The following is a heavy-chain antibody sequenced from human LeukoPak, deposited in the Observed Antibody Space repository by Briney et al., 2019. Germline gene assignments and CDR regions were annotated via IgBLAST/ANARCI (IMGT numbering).Heavy chain of an antibody. CDR2: IYYSGST. J-gene: IGHJ6*04. Sequence: SETLSLTCTVSGGSISSYYWSWIRQPPGKGLEWIGYIYYSGSTNYNPSLKSRVTISVDTFKNQLSLKLSSVTAADTAVYYCARGIGYYYGMDVWGKGTTVTVSS. CDR1: GGSISSYY. V-gene: IGHV4-59*01. D-gene: IGHD2-21*01. CDR3: ARGIGYYYGMDV.